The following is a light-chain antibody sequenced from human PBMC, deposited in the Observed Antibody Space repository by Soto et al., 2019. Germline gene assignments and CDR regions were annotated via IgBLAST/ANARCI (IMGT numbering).Light chain of an antibody. CDR2: KAS. V-gene: IGKV1-5*03. CDR1: QTISSW. CDR3: QHYNSYSEA. J-gene: IGKJ1*01. Sequence: DIQMTQFPSTLSRFVGDRVTITCRASQTISSWLAWYQQNPGKAPKLLIYKASTLKSGVPSRFSGSGSGTEFTLTISSLQPDDFATYYCQHYNSYSEAFGQGTKV.